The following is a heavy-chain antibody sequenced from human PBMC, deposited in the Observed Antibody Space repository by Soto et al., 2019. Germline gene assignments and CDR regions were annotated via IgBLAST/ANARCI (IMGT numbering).Heavy chain of an antibody. Sequence: PSEALSLTCTVSGGSISSGGYYWSWIRQHPGKGLEWIGYIYYSGSTYYNPSLKSRVTISVDTSKNQFSLKLSSVTAADTAVYYCARATVVTTMDVWGQGTTVTVSS. D-gene: IGHD3-22*01. CDR1: GGSISSGGYY. J-gene: IGHJ6*02. CDR3: ARATVVTTMDV. CDR2: IYYSGST. V-gene: IGHV4-31*03.